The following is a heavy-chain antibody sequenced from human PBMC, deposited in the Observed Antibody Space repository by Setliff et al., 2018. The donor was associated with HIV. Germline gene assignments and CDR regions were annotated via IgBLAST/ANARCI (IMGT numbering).Heavy chain of an antibody. Sequence: ASVQVSCKTSGGTFSSYAISWVRQAPGQGLEWMGGIIPLFNTPTYAQNFQGRVTIAADEYTNAAYMELSRLRSEDTAVYYCARGQNRGDDYFDYWGQGTRVTVSS. CDR1: GGTFSSYA. J-gene: IGHJ4*02. CDR3: ARGQNRGDDYFDY. V-gene: IGHV1-69*13. CDR2: IIPLFNTP. D-gene: IGHD2-21*02.